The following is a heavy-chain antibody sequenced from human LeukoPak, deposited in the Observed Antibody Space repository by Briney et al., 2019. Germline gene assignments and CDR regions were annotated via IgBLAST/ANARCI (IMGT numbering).Heavy chain of an antibody. CDR3: AREMGIAVAGTLWLDP. CDR2: IYTSGST. J-gene: IGHJ5*02. Sequence: PSETLSLTCTVSGGSISSYYWSWIRQPAGKGLEWIGRIYTSGSTNYNPSLKSRVTMSVDTSKNQFSLKVSSVTAADTAVYYGAREMGIAVAGTLWLDPWGQGTLVTDSS. V-gene: IGHV4-4*07. D-gene: IGHD6-19*01. CDR1: GGSISSYY.